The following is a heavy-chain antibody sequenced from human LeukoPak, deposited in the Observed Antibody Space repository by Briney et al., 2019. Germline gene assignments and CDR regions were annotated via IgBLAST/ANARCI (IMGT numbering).Heavy chain of an antibody. J-gene: IGHJ4*02. CDR3: AGLHRSSWELFDY. CDR2: INPNSGGT. V-gene: IGHV1-2*02. CDR1: GSTFTSYY. D-gene: IGHD6-13*01. Sequence: ASVKVSCKASGSTFTSYYMHWVRQAPGQGLEWMGWINPNSGGTNYARKFQGRVTMTSDTSISTAYMELSRLGSDDTAVYYCAGLHRSSWELFDYWGQGTLVTVSS.